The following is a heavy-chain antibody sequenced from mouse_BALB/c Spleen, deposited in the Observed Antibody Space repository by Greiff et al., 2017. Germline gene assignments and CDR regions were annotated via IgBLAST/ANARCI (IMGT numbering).Heavy chain of an antibody. V-gene: IGHV5-17*02. J-gene: IGHJ3*01. D-gene: IGHD2-1*01. CDR3: ARGIYYGNYVLAY. Sequence: DVKLVESGGGLVQPGGSRKLSCAASGFTFSSFGMHWVRQAPEKGLEWVAYISSGSSTIYYADTVKGRFTISRDNPKNTLFLQMTSLRSEDTAMYYCARGIYYGNYVLAYWGQGTLVTVSA. CDR2: ISSGSSTI. CDR1: GFTFSSFG.